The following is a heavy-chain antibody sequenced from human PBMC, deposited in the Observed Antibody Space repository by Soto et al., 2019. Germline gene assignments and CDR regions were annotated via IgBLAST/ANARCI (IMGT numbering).Heavy chain of an antibody. CDR3: AKDHGSGWDEDFDY. V-gene: IGHV1-2*02. J-gene: IGHJ4*02. CDR1: GYTFIAYH. Sequence: QVQLVQSGAEAKKPGASVKVSCKASGYTFIAYHIHWLRQAPGQGLEWMGWINPNSGGTNYAQEFQDRVTRTRDTSISTAYMELSRLTSDDTAMYYCAKDHGSGWDEDFDYWGQGTLVTVSP. CDR2: INPNSGGT. D-gene: IGHD6-19*01.